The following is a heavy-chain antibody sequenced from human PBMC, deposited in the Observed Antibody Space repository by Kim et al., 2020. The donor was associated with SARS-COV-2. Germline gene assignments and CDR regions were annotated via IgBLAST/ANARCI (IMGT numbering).Heavy chain of an antibody. Sequence: SETLSLTCAVYGGSFRVYYWSWIRQPPGKGLEWIGEINHSGSTNYNPSLKSRVTISVDTSKNQFSLKQSSVTAADTAVYYCARRGPYSRFYNYWGQGTLVTVSS. CDR1: GGSFRVYY. V-gene: IGHV4-34*01. CDR2: INHSGST. D-gene: IGHD6-13*01. J-gene: IGHJ4*02. CDR3: ARRGPYSRFYNY.